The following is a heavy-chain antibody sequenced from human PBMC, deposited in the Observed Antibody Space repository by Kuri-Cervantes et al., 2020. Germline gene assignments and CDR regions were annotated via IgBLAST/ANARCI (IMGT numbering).Heavy chain of an antibody. V-gene: IGHV3-15*01. Sequence: GGSLRLSCAASGFTFSNAWMSWVRQAPGKGLEWVGRIKSKTDGGTTDYAAPVKGRFTISRDDSKNTLYLQMNSLKTEDTALYYCAKGRPTMITYGSIDYWGQGTLVTVSS. CDR3: AKGRPTMITYGSIDY. J-gene: IGHJ4*02. CDR1: GFTFSNAW. CDR2: IKSKTDGGTT. D-gene: IGHD3-16*01.